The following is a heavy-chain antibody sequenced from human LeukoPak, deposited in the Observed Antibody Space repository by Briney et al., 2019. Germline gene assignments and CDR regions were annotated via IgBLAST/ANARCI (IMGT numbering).Heavy chain of an antibody. CDR1: GYTLTNYD. CDR2: MNPNSGHT. Sequence: ASVKVSCKASGYTLTNYDINWVRQATGQGLEWMGWMNPNSGHTGYTQKFQGRVSMTRDTSISTAYMELNSLRSEGTAVYYCVRVQSGSYARYGMDVWGQGTTVTVSS. V-gene: IGHV1-8*01. D-gene: IGHD1-26*01. J-gene: IGHJ6*02. CDR3: VRVQSGSYARYGMDV.